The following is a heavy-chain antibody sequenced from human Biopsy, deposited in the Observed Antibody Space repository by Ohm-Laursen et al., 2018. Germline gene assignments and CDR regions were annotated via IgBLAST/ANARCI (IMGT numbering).Heavy chain of an antibody. CDR3: ARGSNEYGGLYFPH. J-gene: IGHJ1*01. V-gene: IGHV4-59*11. CDR1: GGPFTGHY. CDR2: ISHTGCT. D-gene: IGHD4-23*01. Sequence: TLSLTCIVSGGPFTGHYWTWIRQPPGKGLEWIGHISHTGCTSYKSSLKSRVTISLDTSRKHFSLRLTSLAAADTAVYYCARGSNEYGGLYFPHWGQGTLVTVSS.